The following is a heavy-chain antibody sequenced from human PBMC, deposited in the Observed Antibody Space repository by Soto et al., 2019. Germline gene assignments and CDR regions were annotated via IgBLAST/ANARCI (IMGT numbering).Heavy chain of an antibody. Sequence: EVQLVESGGGLVQPGGSLRLSCAASGFTFSDHYMDWVRQAPGKGVEWFGRTRNKANSYTTEYAASVKGRFTISRDDSKNSLYLQMNSLKTEDTAVYYCARARGGYYFDYWGQGTLVTVSS. J-gene: IGHJ4*02. V-gene: IGHV3-72*01. CDR3: ARARGGYYFDY. CDR1: GFTFSDHY. CDR2: TRNKANSYTT.